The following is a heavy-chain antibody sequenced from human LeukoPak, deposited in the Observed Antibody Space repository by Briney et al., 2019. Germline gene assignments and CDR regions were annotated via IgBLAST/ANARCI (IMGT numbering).Heavy chain of an antibody. CDR2: MNPNSGYT. D-gene: IGHD3-10*01. Sequence: ASVKVSRKASGYTFINYDINWVRQAPGEGLEWMGWMNPNSGYTGYSQKFQGRVTITRDTSINTVYMELSSLTYEDTAVYYCARGPSITMVRGGQWYYYMDVWGKGTTVTISS. V-gene: IGHV1-8*03. J-gene: IGHJ6*03. CDR3: ARGPSITMVRGGQWYYYMDV. CDR1: GYTFINYD.